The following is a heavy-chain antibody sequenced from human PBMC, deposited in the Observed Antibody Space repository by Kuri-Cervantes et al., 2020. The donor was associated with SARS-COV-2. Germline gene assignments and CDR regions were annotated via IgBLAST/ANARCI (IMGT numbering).Heavy chain of an antibody. CDR1: GFTFSSYA. CDR3: ARDSNRITMIVVVPPMLDP. V-gene: IGHV3-30-3*01. J-gene: IGHJ5*02. D-gene: IGHD3-22*01. Sequence: GESLKISCAASGFTFSSYAMHWVRPAPGKGLEWVAVISYDGGNNYYADSVKGRFTISRDNSKNTLYLQMNSLSAEDTAVYYCARDSNRITMIVVVPPMLDPWGQGTLVTVSS. CDR2: ISYDGGNN.